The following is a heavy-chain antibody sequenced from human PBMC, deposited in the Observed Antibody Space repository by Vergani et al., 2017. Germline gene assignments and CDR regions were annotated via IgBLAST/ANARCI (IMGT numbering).Heavy chain of an antibody. CDR1: GFTFDDYG. Sequence: EVQLVESGGGVVRPGGSLRLSCAASGFTFDDYGMSWVRQAPGKGLEWVSAIGVSGDATHYADSVKGRFTISRDNSKNTLYLQMDGLRAEDTAVYYCAKEGHTSGKCGAYDYWGQGTLVTVSS. CDR2: IGVSGDAT. J-gene: IGHJ4*02. CDR3: AKEGHTSGKCGAYDY. D-gene: IGHD2-15*01. V-gene: IGHV3-23*04.